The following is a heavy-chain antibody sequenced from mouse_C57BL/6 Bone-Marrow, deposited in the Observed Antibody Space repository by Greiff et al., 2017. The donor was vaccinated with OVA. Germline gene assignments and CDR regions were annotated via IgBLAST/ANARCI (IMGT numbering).Heavy chain of an antibody. D-gene: IGHD2-4*01. V-gene: IGHV1-39*01. CDR3: ARGGNYDYDKDWYFDV. CDR1: GYSFTDYN. CDR2: INPNYGTT. Sequence: VQLQQSGPELVKPGASVKISCKASGYSFTDYNMNWVKQRNGKSLEWIGVINPNYGTTSYNQKFKGKATLTVDQSSSTAYMQLNSLTSEDSAVYYCARGGNYDYDKDWYFDVWGTGTTVTVSS. J-gene: IGHJ1*03.